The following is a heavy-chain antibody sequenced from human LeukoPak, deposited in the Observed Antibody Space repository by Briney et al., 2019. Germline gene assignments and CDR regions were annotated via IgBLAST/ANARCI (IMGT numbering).Heavy chain of an antibody. V-gene: IGHV3-30*18. Sequence: TGRSLRLSCAASGLTFSSYGMHWVRQAPGKGLEWVAVISYDGSNKYYADSVKGRFTISRDNSKDTLYLQMNSLRAEDTAVYYCAKHQDYGAFDIWGQGTMLTVSS. CDR1: GLTFSSYG. CDR2: ISYDGSNK. D-gene: IGHD4-17*01. CDR3: AKHQDYGAFDI. J-gene: IGHJ3*02.